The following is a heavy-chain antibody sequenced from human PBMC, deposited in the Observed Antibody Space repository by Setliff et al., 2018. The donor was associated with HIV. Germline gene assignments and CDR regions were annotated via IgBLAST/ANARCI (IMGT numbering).Heavy chain of an antibody. Sequence: AGGFLRLSCAASGFTLSIYEMNWVRQGPGRGLEWVSYISSSGSSATYADSVKGRFTNSRDNAKNTLYLQMDSLRAEDTAVYYCARGGANPSWFDSWGQGTLVTVSS. CDR1: GFTLSIYE. J-gene: IGHJ5*01. D-gene: IGHD3-16*01. CDR3: ARGGANPSWFDS. V-gene: IGHV3-48*03. CDR2: ISSSGSSA.